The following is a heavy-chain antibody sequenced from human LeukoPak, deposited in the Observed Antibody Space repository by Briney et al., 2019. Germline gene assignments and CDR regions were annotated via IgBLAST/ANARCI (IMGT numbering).Heavy chain of an antibody. CDR3: ARGLETSYRYTFYY. CDR2: IYYSGST. Sequence: SETLSLACTVSGGSISSYYWSWIRQPPGKGLEWIGYIYYSGSTNYNPSLKSRVTISVDTSKNQFSLKLSSVTSADTAVYYCARGLETSYRYTFYYWGQGTLVTVSS. J-gene: IGHJ4*02. V-gene: IGHV4-59*01. D-gene: IGHD3-16*02. CDR1: GGSISSYY.